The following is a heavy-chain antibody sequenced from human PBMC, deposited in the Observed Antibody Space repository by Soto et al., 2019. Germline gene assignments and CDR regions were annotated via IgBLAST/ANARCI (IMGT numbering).Heavy chain of an antibody. CDR1: GFSLTTSGVG. D-gene: IGHD6-25*01. V-gene: IGHV2-5*01. Sequence: SGPTLVNPAQTLTLTCTFSGFSLTTSGVGVGWIRQPPGKAPEWLALIYWNDDKRYSPSLRSRLTITKGTSKNQVVLTMTDMEPVDTATYYCAHRLGSRGFFDYWGQGSLVTVSS. J-gene: IGHJ4*02. CDR2: IYWNDDK. CDR3: AHRLGSRGFFDY.